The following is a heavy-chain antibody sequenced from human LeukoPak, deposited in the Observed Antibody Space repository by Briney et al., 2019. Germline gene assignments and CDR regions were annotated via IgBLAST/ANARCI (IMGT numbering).Heavy chain of an antibody. Sequence: ASVKVSCKASGYTFTGYYMHWVRQAPGQGLEWMGWINPNSGGTNYAQKLQGGVTMTTDTSTSTAYMELRSLRSDDTAVYYCARDREDYDILTGYYTTLNWFDPWGQGTLVTVSS. CDR2: INPNSGGT. CDR3: ARDREDYDILTGYYTTLNWFDP. CDR1: GYTFTGYY. V-gene: IGHV1-2*02. J-gene: IGHJ5*02. D-gene: IGHD3-9*01.